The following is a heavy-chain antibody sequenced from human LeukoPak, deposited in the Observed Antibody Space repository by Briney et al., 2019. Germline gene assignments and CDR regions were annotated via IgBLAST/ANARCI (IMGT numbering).Heavy chain of an antibody. CDR3: ARAYCGGDCYLYFQH. CDR2: IIPIFGTA. J-gene: IGHJ1*01. V-gene: IGHV1-69*13. D-gene: IGHD2-21*02. Sequence: GASVKVSCKASGYTFTSYGISWVRQAPGQGLEWMGGIIPIFGTANYAQKFQGRVTITADESTSTAYMELSSLRSEDTAVYYCARAYCGGDCYLYFQHWGQGTLVTVSS. CDR1: GYTFTSYG.